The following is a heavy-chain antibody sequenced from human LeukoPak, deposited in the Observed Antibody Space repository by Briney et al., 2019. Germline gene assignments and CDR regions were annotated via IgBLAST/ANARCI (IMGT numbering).Heavy chain of an antibody. D-gene: IGHD3-22*01. CDR1: GYTFTGYY. Sequence: ASVKVSCKASGYTFTGYYMHWVRQAPGQGLEWMGWIKPNSGGTNYAQKFQARVTMTRDTSISTAYMELSRLRFDDTAVYYCARAGVWDYSDSSGYHNGAFDIWGQGTVVTVSS. CDR3: ARAGVWDYSDSSGYHNGAFDI. V-gene: IGHV1-2*02. J-gene: IGHJ3*02. CDR2: IKPNSGGT.